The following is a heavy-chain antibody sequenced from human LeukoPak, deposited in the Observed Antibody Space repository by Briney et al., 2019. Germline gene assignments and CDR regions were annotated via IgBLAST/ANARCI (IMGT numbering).Heavy chain of an antibody. Sequence: PGRSLRLSCAASGFTFSSYAMHWVRQAPGKGLEWVAVILYDGSNKYYADSVKGRFTISRDNSKNTLYLQMNSPRAEDTAVYYCAKGWGIPIFGVVTNWGQGTLVTVSS. D-gene: IGHD3-3*01. CDR1: GFTFSSYA. CDR2: ILYDGSNK. CDR3: AKGWGIPIFGVVTN. V-gene: IGHV3-30*18. J-gene: IGHJ4*02.